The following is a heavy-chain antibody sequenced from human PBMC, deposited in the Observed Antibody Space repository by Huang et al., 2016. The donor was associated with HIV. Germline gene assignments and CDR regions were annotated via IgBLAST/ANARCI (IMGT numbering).Heavy chain of an antibody. D-gene: IGHD3-22*01. CDR2: IIPTLGTA. CDR3: ATVDYYDTSGPQRGYFDN. V-gene: IGHV1-69*01. J-gene: IGHJ4*02. CDR1: GGSFRNFA. Sequence: QVQLVQSGAEVKKPGSSVKVSCKASGGSFRNFAIGWVRQAPGQGLEGMGGIIPTLGTANYAQKFQGRVTISADESTGTAYMELSSLRSEDTAVYYCATVDYYDTSGPQRGYFDNWGQGTLVTVSS.